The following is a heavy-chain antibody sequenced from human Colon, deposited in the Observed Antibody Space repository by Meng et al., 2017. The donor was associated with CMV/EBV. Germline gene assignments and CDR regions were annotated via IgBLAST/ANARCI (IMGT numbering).Heavy chain of an antibody. V-gene: IGHV3-23*01. D-gene: IGHD2-21*01. J-gene: IGHJ4*02. Sequence: GESLKISCAASGFSFRGSAMSWVRQAPGKGLEWVSAISGAGTATYYADPVQGRFTISRDNSKNTLYLRMIDLRAEDTAMYYCAKDRAYCGSFSCSPNYFDGWGQGNLVTVSS. CDR2: ISGAGTAT. CDR3: AKDRAYCGSFSCSPNYFDG. CDR1: GFSFRGSA.